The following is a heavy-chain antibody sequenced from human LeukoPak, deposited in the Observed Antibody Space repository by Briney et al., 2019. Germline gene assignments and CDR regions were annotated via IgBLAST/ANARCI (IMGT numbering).Heavy chain of an antibody. CDR3: AREDAYCSGGRCYSSYFDY. D-gene: IGHD2-15*01. J-gene: IGHJ4*02. CDR2: IIPIFGTA. Sequence: SVKVSCKASGGTFSSYAISWVRQAPGQGLEWMGGIIPIFGTANYAQKFQGRVTITADESTSTAYMELSSLRSEDTAVYYCAREDAYCSGGRCYSSYFDYWGQGTLVTVSS. V-gene: IGHV1-69*13. CDR1: GGTFSSYA.